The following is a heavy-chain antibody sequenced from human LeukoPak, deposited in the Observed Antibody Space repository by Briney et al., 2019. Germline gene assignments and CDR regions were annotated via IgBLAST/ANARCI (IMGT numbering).Heavy chain of an antibody. CDR1: GGSISSYY. J-gene: IGHJ2*01. CDR2: IYTGGST. V-gene: IGHV4-4*07. CDR3: ARDLENYYDRYFDL. D-gene: IGHD3-22*01. Sequence: PSETLSLTGTGSGGSISSYYWSWIRQPAGKGLKWIGRIYTGGSTNYNPSLKSRVTMAVDTSKNQFSLKLSSVTAADTAVYYCARDLENYYDRYFDLWGRGTLVTVSS.